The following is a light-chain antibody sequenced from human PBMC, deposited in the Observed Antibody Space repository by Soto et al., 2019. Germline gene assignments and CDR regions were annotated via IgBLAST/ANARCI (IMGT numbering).Light chain of an antibody. Sequence: QSALTQPASVSGSPGQSVTISCTGTSSDIGAYDYVSWYQQYPGKAPRLIIYEVRHRPSGVPDRFSGSKSGNTASLTVSGLQAEDEADYYCSSYAGNNNLGLFGGGTKLTVL. CDR1: SSDIGAYDY. V-gene: IGLV2-8*01. J-gene: IGLJ2*01. CDR3: SSYAGNNNLGL. CDR2: EVR.